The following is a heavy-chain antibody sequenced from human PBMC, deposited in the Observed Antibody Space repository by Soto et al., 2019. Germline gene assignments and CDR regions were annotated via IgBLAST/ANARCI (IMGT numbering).Heavy chain of an antibody. CDR1: GFSVTNNY. J-gene: IGHJ4*02. Sequence: EVQMVESGGGVVQPGGSLRLSCAASGFSVTNNYMNWVRQAPGKGLEWVSIIDSGGNTYYADSVKDRFTISRDDSMNTLYLQMDGLRPEDTAVYFCARGRGSTGYLGREHYFDYWGQGTLVTVSP. V-gene: IGHV3-66*01. D-gene: IGHD3-16*01. CDR3: ARGRGSTGYLGREHYFDY. CDR2: IDSGGNT.